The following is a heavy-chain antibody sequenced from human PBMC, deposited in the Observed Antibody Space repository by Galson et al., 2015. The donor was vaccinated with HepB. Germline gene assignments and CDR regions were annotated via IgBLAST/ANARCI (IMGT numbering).Heavy chain of an antibody. CDR2: IFYSGST. Sequence: LTCTVSGGSISSSSYYWGWIRQPPGKGLEWIGSIFYSGSTYYNPSLKSRVTISVDTSKNQFSLKLNSVTAADTAVYYCARHNDIDYWGQGTLVTVSS. D-gene: IGHD3-9*01. J-gene: IGHJ4*02. V-gene: IGHV4-39*01. CDR3: ARHNDIDY. CDR1: GGSISSSSYY.